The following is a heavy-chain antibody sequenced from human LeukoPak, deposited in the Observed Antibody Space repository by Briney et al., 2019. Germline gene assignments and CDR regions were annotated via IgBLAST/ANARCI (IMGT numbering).Heavy chain of an antibody. CDR3: ARPGHSYYYMDV. V-gene: IGHV4-39*02. Sequence: SETLSLTCTVSGGSISSSSYYWGWIRQPPGKGLEWIGTIYYSGTTYYNPSLKSRVTISADTSKNHFSLKLSSVTAADTAVYYCARPGHSYYYMDVWGRGTTVTVSS. D-gene: IGHD1-1*01. CDR1: GGSISSSSYY. CDR2: IYYSGTT. J-gene: IGHJ6*03.